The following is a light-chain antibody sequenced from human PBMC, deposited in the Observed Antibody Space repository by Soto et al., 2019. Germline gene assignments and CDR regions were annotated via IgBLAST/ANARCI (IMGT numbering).Light chain of an antibody. CDR3: QSYDSSLSGYV. V-gene: IGLV1-40*01. J-gene: IGLJ1*01. Sequence: SVLTQPPSVSGAPGQRVTISCTGGSSNIGAGFDVHWYQQLPETAPKLLIFGHSNRPSGVPDRFSGSKSGTSASLAITGLQAEDEAHYYCQSYDSSLSGYVFGTGTKVTVL. CDR1: SSNIGAGFD. CDR2: GHS.